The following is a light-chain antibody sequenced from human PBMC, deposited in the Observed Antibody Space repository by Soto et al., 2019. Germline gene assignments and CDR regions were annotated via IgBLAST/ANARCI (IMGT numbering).Light chain of an antibody. CDR2: KAS. CDR3: QNYNTYPWT. CDR1: QSISSW. Sequence: DIQMTQAPSILSESVGARVNITCRASQSISSWLAWYQQRPGKAPNLLIYKASHLENGVPSRFSGSGSGTEFTLTISSLQPGDFATYYCQNYNTYPWTCGKGTKVAIK. J-gene: IGKJ1*01. V-gene: IGKV1-5*03.